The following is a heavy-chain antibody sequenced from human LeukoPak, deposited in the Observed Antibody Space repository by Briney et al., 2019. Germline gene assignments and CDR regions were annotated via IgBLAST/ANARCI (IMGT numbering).Heavy chain of an antibody. J-gene: IGHJ3*02. CDR2: IYTSGST. CDR3: ARVVGRYGAFDI. D-gene: IGHD2-21*01. V-gene: IGHV4-61*02. CDR1: GGSISSGSYY. Sequence: SETLSLTCTVSGGSISSGSYYWSWIRQPAGKGLEWIGRIYTSGSTNYNPSLKSRVTISVDTSKNQFSLKLSSVTAADTAVYYCARVVGRYGAFDIWGQGTMVTVSS.